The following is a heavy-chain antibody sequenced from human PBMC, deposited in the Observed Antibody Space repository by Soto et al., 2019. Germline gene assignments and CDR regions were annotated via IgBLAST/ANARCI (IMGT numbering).Heavy chain of an antibody. V-gene: IGHV4-59*01. CDR1: GGYISSYY. D-gene: IGHD6-13*01. J-gene: IGHJ5*02. CDR2: IYYSGST. Sequence: SETLSLTCTVSGGYISSYYWSWIRLPPGKGLEWIGYIYYSGSTNYNPSLKSRVTISVDTSKNQFSLKLSSVTAADTAVYYCAREQQLGLYDWFDPWGQGTQVTV. CDR3: AREQQLGLYDWFDP.